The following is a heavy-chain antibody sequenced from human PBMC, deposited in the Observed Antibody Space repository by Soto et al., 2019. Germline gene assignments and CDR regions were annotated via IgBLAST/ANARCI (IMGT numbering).Heavy chain of an antibody. D-gene: IGHD3-10*01. CDR3: ARPRFRGMDV. CDR2: IKEDGREK. J-gene: IGHJ6*02. Sequence: EMQLVESGGGLVQPRGSLRLSCVASGFRLSNHFMNWVRQAPGKGLEWVATIKEDGREKYYVESVEGRFTISRDNAKNSLYLEVSNVRDGDTAVYYCARPRFRGMDVWAQGTTVTVSS. V-gene: IGHV3-7*03. CDR1: GFRLSNHF.